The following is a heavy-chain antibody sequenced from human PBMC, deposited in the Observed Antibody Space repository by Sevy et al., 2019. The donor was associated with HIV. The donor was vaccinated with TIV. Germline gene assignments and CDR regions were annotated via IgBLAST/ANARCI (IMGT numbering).Heavy chain of an antibody. D-gene: IGHD1-20*01. CDR1: GGSISSYY. V-gene: IGHV4-59*01. CDR2: IYYSGST. J-gene: IGHJ4*02. CDR3: ARGGFRITGTVLFDY. Sequence: SETLSLTCTVSGGSISSYYWSWIRRPPGKGLEWIGYIYYSGSTNYNPSLKSRVTISVDTSKNQFSLKLSSVTAADTAVYYCARGGFRITGTVLFDYWGQGTLVTVSS.